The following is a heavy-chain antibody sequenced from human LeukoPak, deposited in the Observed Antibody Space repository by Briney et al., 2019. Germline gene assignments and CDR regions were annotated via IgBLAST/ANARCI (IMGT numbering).Heavy chain of an antibody. V-gene: IGHV1-2*02. CDR3: ARTLDTAIVIFDY. CDR1: GYTFTGYY. CDR2: INPNSGGT. Sequence: ASVKVSCKASGYTFTGYYMHWVRQAPGQGLEWMGWINPNSGGTNYAQKFQGRVTMTRDTSISTAYMELSRLRSDDTAVYYCARTLDTAIVIFDYWGQGTLVTVSS. D-gene: IGHD5-18*01. J-gene: IGHJ4*02.